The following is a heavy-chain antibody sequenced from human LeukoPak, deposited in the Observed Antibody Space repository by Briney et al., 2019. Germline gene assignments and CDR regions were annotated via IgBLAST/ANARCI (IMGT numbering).Heavy chain of an antibody. CDR1: GFTFSSYG. CDR2: ISYDGSNK. J-gene: IGHJ6*02. V-gene: IGHV3-30*18. D-gene: IGHD1-1*01. CDR3: AKDLSSGTGIPGDYYGMDV. Sequence: GGSLRLSCAASGFTFSSYGMHWVRQAPGKGLEWVAVISYDGSNKYYADSVKGRFTISRDNSKNTLYLQMNSLRAEDTAVYYCAKDLSSGTGIPGDYYGMDVWGQGTTVTVSS.